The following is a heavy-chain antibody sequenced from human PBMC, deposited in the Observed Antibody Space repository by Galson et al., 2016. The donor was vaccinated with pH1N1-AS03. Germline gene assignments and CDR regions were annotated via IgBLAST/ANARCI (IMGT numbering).Heavy chain of an antibody. D-gene: IGHD3-10*01. CDR1: GDSISSGTYS. J-gene: IGHJ6*03. V-gene: IGHV4-30-2*01. CDR3: AGSIVRDFKMNYFLDV. Sequence: TLSLTCAVSGDSISSGTYSWSWIRQPPGKGLEWIGYIYHSGTAYYNPSLQSRVTISLDRSKNQFSLNLNSVTAADTAVYYCAGSIVRDFKMNYFLDVWGKGTTVTVSS. CDR2: IYHSGTA.